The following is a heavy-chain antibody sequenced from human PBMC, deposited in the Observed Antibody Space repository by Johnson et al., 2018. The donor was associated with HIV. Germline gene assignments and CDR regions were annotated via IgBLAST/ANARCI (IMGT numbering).Heavy chain of an antibody. CDR2: IKQDGSET. J-gene: IGHJ3*02. D-gene: IGHD7-27*01. CDR1: GFTFSSYW. Sequence: VQLVESGGGLVQPGGSLRLSCAASGFTFSSYWMSWVRQAPGKGLEWVANIKQDGSETYYVDSVKGRFTISRDNAKNSLYLQMNSLRAEDTAVYYCARDLLGMDDAFDIWGQGTMVTVSS. CDR3: ARDLLGMDDAFDI. V-gene: IGHV3-7*01.